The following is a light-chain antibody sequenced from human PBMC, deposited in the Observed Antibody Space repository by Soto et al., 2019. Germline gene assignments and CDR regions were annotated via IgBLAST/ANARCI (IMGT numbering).Light chain of an antibody. Sequence: QSVLTQPPSTSGTPGQRVTISCSGSSSNIGSNTVNLYQQLPGTAPKLLIYRNNQRPSGVPDRFSGSKSGTSASLAISGLQSEDEADYYCAAWDGSLKGYVLPTGTK. J-gene: IGLJ1*01. CDR3: AAWDGSLKGYV. V-gene: IGLV1-44*01. CDR2: RNN. CDR1: SSNIGSNT.